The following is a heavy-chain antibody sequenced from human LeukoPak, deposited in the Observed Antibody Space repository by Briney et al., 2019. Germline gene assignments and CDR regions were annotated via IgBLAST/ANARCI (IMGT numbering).Heavy chain of an antibody. CDR3: ARRSPNYYFDY. Sequence: GGSLRLPCAASGFTFSNYNMNWVRQAPGKGLEWVSSISSSNNYIYYADSVKGRFTISRDNAKNSLYLQMNSLRAEDTAVYYCARRSPNYYFDYWGQGTPVTVSS. V-gene: IGHV3-21*01. CDR2: ISSSNNYI. J-gene: IGHJ4*02. CDR1: GFTFSNYN.